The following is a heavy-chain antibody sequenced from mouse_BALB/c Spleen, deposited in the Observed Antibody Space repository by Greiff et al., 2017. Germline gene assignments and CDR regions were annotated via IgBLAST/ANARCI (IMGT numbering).Heavy chain of an antibody. CDR1: GYSITSGYY. J-gene: IGHJ2*01. Sequence: EVQLLESGPGLVKPSQSLSLTCSVTGYSITSGYYWNWIRQFPGNKLECMGYISYDGSNNYNPSLKNRISITRDTSKNQFFLKLNSVTTEDTATDYCAKRGKSTMITSDYWGQGTTLTVSS. D-gene: IGHD2-4*01. CDR3: AKRGKSTMITSDY. CDR2: ISYDGSN. V-gene: IGHV3-6*02.